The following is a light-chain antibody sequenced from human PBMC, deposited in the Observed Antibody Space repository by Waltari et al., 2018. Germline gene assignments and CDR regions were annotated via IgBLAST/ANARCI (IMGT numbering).Light chain of an antibody. CDR3: PHYNNYPWT. J-gene: IGKJ1*01. CDR2: KAS. CDR1: ESISSW. V-gene: IGKV1-5*03. Sequence: DIQMTQSPSTLSASVGDRVTITCRASESISSWLAWYQQKPGKAPKLLINKASRLESGVPARFSGSGSGTEFTLTISSLQPDDFATYYCPHYNNYPWTFGQGTKVEIK.